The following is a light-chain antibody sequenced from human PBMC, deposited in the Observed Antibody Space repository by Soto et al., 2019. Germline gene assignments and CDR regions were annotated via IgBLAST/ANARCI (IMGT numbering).Light chain of an antibody. J-gene: IGKJ3*01. V-gene: IGKV3-15*01. Sequence: EIVMTQSPATLSVSPGEKVTLSCRASRSVSSSLAWYQHKPGQAPRLLIYGASTRATGIPARFSGSGSGTEFTLTISSLQSEDFAVYYCQQYNNWPPFTFGPGTKVDIK. CDR1: RSVSSS. CDR2: GAS. CDR3: QQYNNWPPFT.